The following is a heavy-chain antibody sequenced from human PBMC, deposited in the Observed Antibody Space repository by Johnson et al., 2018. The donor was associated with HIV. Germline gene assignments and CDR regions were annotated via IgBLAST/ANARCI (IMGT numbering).Heavy chain of an antibody. CDR1: GFTFSSYA. V-gene: IGHV3-30*14. D-gene: IGHD2-8*01. CDR2: ISYDGSNK. CDR3: ARDPDPRCYAVDI. J-gene: IGHJ3*02. Sequence: QEQLEESGGGVVQPGRSLRLSCAASGFTFSSYAMHWVRQAPGKGLEWVAVISYDGSNKYYADSVKGRFTISRANSKNTVYLQMNSLRAEDTAVYYCARDPDPRCYAVDIWGQWTMVTVST.